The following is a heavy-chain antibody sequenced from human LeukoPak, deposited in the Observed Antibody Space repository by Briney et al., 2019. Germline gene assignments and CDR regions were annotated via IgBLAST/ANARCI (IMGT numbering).Heavy chain of an antibody. J-gene: IGHJ4*02. D-gene: IGHD3-10*01. CDR3: ARQGGKGYGSGSYLH. CDR2: ISAYNGNT. CDR1: GYTFTGYY. Sequence: ASVKVSCKASGYTFTGYYMHWVRPAPGQGLEGVGWISAYNGNTNYAQKLQGRVTMTTDTSTSTAYMELRSLRSDDTAVYYCARQGGKGYGSGSYLHWGQGTLVTVSS. V-gene: IGHV1-18*04.